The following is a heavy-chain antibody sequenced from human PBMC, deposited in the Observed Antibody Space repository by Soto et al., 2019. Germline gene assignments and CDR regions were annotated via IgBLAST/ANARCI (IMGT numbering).Heavy chain of an antibody. CDR2: MSPKSGNT. CDR3: TRGTPNWGFDY. Sequence: VQLVQSGAEVKKPGASVKVSCKASGYTFISYDINGVRQATGQEPEWMGWMSPKSGNTGYAQKFQGRVTMTRNTSTRTANMELSSLISEDTAVYYCTRGTPNWGFDYWGQGTLVTVSS. D-gene: IGHD7-27*01. V-gene: IGHV1-8*01. CDR1: GYTFISYD. J-gene: IGHJ4*02.